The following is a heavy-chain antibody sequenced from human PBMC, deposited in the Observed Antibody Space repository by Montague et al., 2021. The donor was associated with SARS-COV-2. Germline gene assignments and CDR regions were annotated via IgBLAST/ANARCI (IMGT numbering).Heavy chain of an antibody. CDR1: GDSVSSNTAT. Sequence: YAISGDSVSSNTATWNWIRQSPSRGLQWLGRTYYRSKWYHDYALSLNSRITINPDTSKNQFSLQLSSVAPEDTAVFYCARTTTRMLYPENAFDIWGQGTMVTVSS. CDR3: ARTTTRMLYPENAFDI. V-gene: IGHV6-1*01. CDR2: TYYRSKWYH. D-gene: IGHD2-15*01. J-gene: IGHJ3*02.